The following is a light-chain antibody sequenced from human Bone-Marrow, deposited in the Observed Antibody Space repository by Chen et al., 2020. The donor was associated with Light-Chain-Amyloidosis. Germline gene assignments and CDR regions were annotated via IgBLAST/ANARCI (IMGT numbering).Light chain of an antibody. V-gene: IGLV2-14*01. CDR3: RSYTITNTLV. CDR1: SSDVGGDNH. J-gene: IGLJ1*01. CDR2: EVT. Sequence: QSALTQPASVSGSPGQSITIPCTGTSSDVGGDNHVSWYQQHPDKAPKLMIYEVTNRPSWVPDRFSGSKSDNTASLTISVLQTEDEADYFCRSYTITNTLVFGSGTRVTVL.